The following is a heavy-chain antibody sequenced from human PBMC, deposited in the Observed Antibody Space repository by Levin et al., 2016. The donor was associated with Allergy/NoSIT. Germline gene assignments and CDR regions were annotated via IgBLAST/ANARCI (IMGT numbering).Heavy chain of an antibody. D-gene: IGHD6-13*01. Sequence: WIRQPPGKGLEWVSSISSSSSYIYYADSVKGRFTISGDNAKNSLYLQMNSLRAEDTAVYYCARTIAAPGVEGDAFDIWGQGTMVTVSS. CDR3: ARTIAAPGVEGDAFDI. V-gene: IGHV3-21*01. CDR2: ISSSSSYI. J-gene: IGHJ3*02.